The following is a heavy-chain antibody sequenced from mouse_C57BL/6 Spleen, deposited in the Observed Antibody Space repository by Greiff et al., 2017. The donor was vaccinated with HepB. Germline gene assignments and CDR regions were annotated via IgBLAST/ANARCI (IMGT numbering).Heavy chain of an antibody. D-gene: IGHD1-1*01. CDR2: IDPETGGT. J-gene: IGHJ3*01. CDR1: GYTFTDYE. CDR3: TPYYYGSRRFAY. Sequence: VQLQESGAELVRPGASVTLSCTASGYTFTDYEMHWVKQTPVHGLEWIGAIDPETGGTAYNQKFKGKAILTADKSSSTAYMELRSLTSEDSAVYYCTPYYYGSRRFAYWGQGTLVTVSA. V-gene: IGHV1-15*01.